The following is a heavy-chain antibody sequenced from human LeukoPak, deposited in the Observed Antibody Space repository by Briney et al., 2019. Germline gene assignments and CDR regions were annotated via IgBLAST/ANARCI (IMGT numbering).Heavy chain of an antibody. V-gene: IGHV3-74*01. CDR1: GFTFSSNW. CDR2: ISTDARTI. Sequence: GGSLRLSCVASGFTFSSNWMHWVRQAPGKGLVWVSHISTDARTITYADFVKGRFTISRDNAKNTVYLQMNSLRAEDTALYYCVRGQATAWGLDYWGQGTLVTVSS. CDR3: VRGQATAWGLDY. J-gene: IGHJ4*02. D-gene: IGHD6-13*01.